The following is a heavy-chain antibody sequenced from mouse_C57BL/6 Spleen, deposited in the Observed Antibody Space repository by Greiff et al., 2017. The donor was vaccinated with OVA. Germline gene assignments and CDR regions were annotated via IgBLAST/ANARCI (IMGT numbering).Heavy chain of an antibody. CDR3: ARGGREGAYYFDY. J-gene: IGHJ2*01. D-gene: IGHD3-1*01. CDR1: GYTFTSYW. CDR2: IDPSDSET. Sequence: QVQLQQPGAELVRPGSSVKLSCKASGYTFTSYWMHWVKQRPIQGLEWIGNIDPSDSETNYNQKFKDKATLTVDKSSSTAYMQLSSLTSEDSAVYYCARGGREGAYYFDYWGQGTTLTVSS. V-gene: IGHV1-52*01.